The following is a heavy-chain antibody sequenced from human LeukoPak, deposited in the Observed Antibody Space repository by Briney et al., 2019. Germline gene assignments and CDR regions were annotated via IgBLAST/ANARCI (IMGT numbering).Heavy chain of an antibody. J-gene: IGHJ4*02. CDR2: IIPIFGTA. CDR1: GGTFSSYA. CDR3: ARDRGYSITFDY. D-gene: IGHD5-18*01. V-gene: IGHV1-69*06. Sequence: ASVKVSCTASGGTFSSYAISWVRQAPGQGLEWRGRIIPIFGTANYAQKFQGRVTITADKSTSTAYMELSSLRSEDTAVYYCARDRGYSITFDYWGQGTLVTVSS.